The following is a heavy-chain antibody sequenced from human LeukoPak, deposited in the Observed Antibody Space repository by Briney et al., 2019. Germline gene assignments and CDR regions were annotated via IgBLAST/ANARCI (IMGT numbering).Heavy chain of an antibody. D-gene: IGHD6-13*01. J-gene: IGHJ4*01. Sequence: GGSLRLSCTASGFTFSGYSMNWVRQAPGKGLEWVSFISSSSTTINYADSVKGRFTVSRDNAKNSLYLHMNSLRAEDTAVYYCAKLSIAAAAHFDYWGQGTLVTVSS. CDR2: ISSSSTTI. CDR1: GFTFSGYS. CDR3: AKLSIAAAAHFDY. V-gene: IGHV3-48*04.